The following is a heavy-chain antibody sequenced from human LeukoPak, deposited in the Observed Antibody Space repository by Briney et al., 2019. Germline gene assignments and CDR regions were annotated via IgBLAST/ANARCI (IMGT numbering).Heavy chain of an antibody. CDR1: GYTFTSYD. CDR2: MNPNSGNT. Sequence: ASVKVSCKASGYTFTSYDINWVRQATGQGLEWMGWMNPNSGNTGYAQKFQGRVTMTEDTSTDTAYMELSSLRSEDTAVYYCARSPKYCSSTSCYDYYYYYYMDVWGKGTTVTVSS. CDR3: ARSPKYCSSTSCYDYYYYYYMDV. J-gene: IGHJ6*03. D-gene: IGHD2-2*01. V-gene: IGHV1-8*02.